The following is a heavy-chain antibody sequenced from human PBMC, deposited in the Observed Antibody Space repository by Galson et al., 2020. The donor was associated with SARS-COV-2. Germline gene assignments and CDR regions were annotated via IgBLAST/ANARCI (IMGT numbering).Heavy chain of an antibody. V-gene: IGHV3-33*01. D-gene: IGHD1-1*01. CDR3: ARGNGSGAYLIDY. CDR1: GFSFINYA. Sequence: GESLKISCSASGFSFINYAMHWVRQAPGKGLEWVALMWSDGSDENYADSVKGRFTISRDNSQNTLYLQMNNLRAEDTAVYYCARGNGSGAYLIDYCGQGTMVTVSS. J-gene: IGHJ4*02. CDR2: MWSDGSDE.